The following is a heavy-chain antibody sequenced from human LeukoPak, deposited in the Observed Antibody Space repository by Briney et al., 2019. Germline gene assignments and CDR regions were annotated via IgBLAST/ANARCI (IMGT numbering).Heavy chain of an antibody. D-gene: IGHD2-2*02. CDR1: GGTFSSYA. J-gene: IGHJ3*02. CDR2: IIPIFGTA. CDR3: AVDCSSTSCYTGTTGDI. V-gene: IGHV1-69*13. Sequence: GASVKVSCKASGGTFSSYAISWVRQAPGQGLEWMGGIIPIFGTANYAQKFQGRVTITADESTSTAYMELSSLRSEDTAVYYCAVDCSSTSCYTGTTGDIWGQGTMVTVSS.